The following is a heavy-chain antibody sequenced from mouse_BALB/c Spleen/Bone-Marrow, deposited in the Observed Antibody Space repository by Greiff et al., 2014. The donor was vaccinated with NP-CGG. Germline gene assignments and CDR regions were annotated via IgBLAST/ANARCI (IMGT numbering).Heavy chain of an antibody. V-gene: IGHV1S137*01. Sequence: QVQLKESGAKLVRPGVSVKISRKGSGYTFTDHAIHWVKRSHAKSLEWIGVISGYYGDAIYNQKFKGKATMTVDKSHSTAYMELARLTAEDSAIYYCARSGKVRNAMDYWGQGTSVTVSS. D-gene: IGHD2-14*01. J-gene: IGHJ4*01. CDR3: ARSGKVRNAMDY. CDR2: ISGYYGDA. CDR1: GYTFTDHA.